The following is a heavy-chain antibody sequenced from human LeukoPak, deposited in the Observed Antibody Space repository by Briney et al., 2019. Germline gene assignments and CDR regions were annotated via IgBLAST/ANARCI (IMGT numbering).Heavy chain of an antibody. J-gene: IGHJ5*01. Sequence: SETLSLTCTVSGYSIRSGYYWGWIRQPPGKGLEWIGCIYDRGPAYYNPSLKSRFTISVDRPKNQFFLNVTSLTAADTAVYYCARSRQASGLFNSWGQGTLVVVSS. D-gene: IGHD3-10*01. CDR1: GYSIRSGYY. CDR3: ARSRQASGLFNS. V-gene: IGHV4-38-2*02. CDR2: IYDRGPA.